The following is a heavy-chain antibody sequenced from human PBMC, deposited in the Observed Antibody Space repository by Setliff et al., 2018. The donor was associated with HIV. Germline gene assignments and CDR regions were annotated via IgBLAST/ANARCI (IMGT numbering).Heavy chain of an antibody. CDR1: GFTFSNSW. V-gene: IGHV3-74*01. D-gene: IGHD4-17*01. CDR2: INTDGSST. J-gene: IGHJ3*01. Sequence: GGSLRLSCAASGFTFSNSWMHWVRQAPGKGLVWVSRINTDGSSTSYADSVKGRFTISRDNAKNTLYLQMNSLRAEDTAVYYCARGQASNDYGVSFWGQGTMVTVSS. CDR3: ARGQASNDYGVSF.